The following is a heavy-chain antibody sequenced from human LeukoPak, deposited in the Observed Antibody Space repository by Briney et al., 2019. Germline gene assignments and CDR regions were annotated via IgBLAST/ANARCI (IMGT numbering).Heavy chain of an antibody. D-gene: IGHD2-2*01. CDR1: GFTFSSYA. CDR2: IYYSGST. Sequence: LRLSCAASGFTFSSYAMSWIRQHPGKGLEWIGYIYYSGSTYYNPSLKSRVTISVDTSKNQFSLKLSSVTAADTAVYYCARVMRGYCSSTSCSDGSIDPWGQGTLVTVSS. CDR3: ARVMRGYCSSTSCSDGSIDP. J-gene: IGHJ5*02. V-gene: IGHV4-31*02.